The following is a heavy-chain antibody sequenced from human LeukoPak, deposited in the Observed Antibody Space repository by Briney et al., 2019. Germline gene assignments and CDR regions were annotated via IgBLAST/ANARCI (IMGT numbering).Heavy chain of an antibody. D-gene: IGHD3-9*01. CDR3: ARLTYYDILTGYYYYFDY. J-gene: IGHJ4*02. CDR2: IYTSGTT. CDR1: GGSISSYY. Sequence: SETLSLTCTVSGGSISSYYWSWIRQPAGKGLEWIGRIYTSGTTHYNPSLKSRVTISVDTSKNQFSLKLSSVTAADTAVYYCARLTYYDILTGYYYYFDYWGQGTLVTVSS. V-gene: IGHV4-4*07.